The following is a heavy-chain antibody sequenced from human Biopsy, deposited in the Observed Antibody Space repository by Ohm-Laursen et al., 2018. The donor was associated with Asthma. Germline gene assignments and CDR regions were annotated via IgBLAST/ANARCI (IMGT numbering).Heavy chain of an antibody. CDR2: VYSTGST. CDR3: ARATSTWSQSGPHYFDH. J-gene: IGHJ4*02. Sequence: SDTLSLTCTVSPGSISDYYWNWIRQFPGKGLEWIGYVYSTGSTRYNSSLKSRVTISVDTSINQVSLRLSSVTAADTAMYYCARATSTWSQSGPHYFDHWGQGALVTVSS. D-gene: IGHD6-13*01. CDR1: PGSISDYY. V-gene: IGHV4-59*07.